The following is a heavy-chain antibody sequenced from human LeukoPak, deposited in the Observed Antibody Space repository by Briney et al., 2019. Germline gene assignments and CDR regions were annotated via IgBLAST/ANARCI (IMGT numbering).Heavy chain of an antibody. D-gene: IGHD6-13*01. Sequence: KTSETLSLTCTVSGGSISNYWWNWIRQPPGKGLEWIGYVFDSGGTNYNPSLKSRVTISVDTSKKQFSLKLSSVTAADTAVYYCARGYSSSWNYLDYWGQGTLVTVSS. CDR2: VFDSGGT. CDR1: GGSISNYW. J-gene: IGHJ4*02. V-gene: IGHV4-59*13. CDR3: ARGYSSSWNYLDY.